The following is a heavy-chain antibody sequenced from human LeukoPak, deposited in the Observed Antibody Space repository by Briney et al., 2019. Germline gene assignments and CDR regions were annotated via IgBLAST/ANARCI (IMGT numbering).Heavy chain of an antibody. CDR1: GGSISTYY. J-gene: IGHJ3*02. CDR3: AREEDCSGGICYLGNAFDI. V-gene: IGHV4-34*01. CDR2: INHSGST. D-gene: IGHD2-15*01. Sequence: NPSETLSLTCTVSGGSISTYYWSWIRQPPGKGLEWIGEINHSGSTNYNASLKSRVTISVDTSKNQFSLKLSSVTAADTAVYYCAREEDCSGGICYLGNAFDIWGQGTMVTVSS.